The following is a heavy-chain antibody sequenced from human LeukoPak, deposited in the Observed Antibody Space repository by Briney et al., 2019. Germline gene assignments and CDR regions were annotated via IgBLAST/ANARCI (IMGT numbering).Heavy chain of an antibody. D-gene: IGHD7-27*01. V-gene: IGHV3-48*03. Sequence: PGGSLRLSCAASGFTFSSYEMNWVRQAPGKGLEWVSYISSSGGTIYYADSVKGRFTLSRDNAKNSLYLQMNSLRAEDTAVYYCARGTGYCLDPWGQGTLVTVSS. J-gene: IGHJ5*02. CDR1: GFTFSSYE. CDR2: ISSSGGTI. CDR3: ARGTGYCLDP.